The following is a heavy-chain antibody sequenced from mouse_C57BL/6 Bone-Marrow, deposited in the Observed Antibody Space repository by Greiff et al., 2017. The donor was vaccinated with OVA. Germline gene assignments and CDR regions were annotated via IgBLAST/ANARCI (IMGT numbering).Heavy chain of an antibody. V-gene: IGHV1-64*01. CDR2: IHPNSGST. CDR3: ARRALGYYFDV. CDR1: GYTFTSYW. Sequence: QVQLQQSGAELVKPGASVKLSCKASGYTFTSYWMHWVKQRPGQGLEWIGMIHPNSGSTNYNEKFKSKATLTVDKSSSTAYMQLSSLTSEDSAVYYCARRALGYYFDVWGTGTTVTVSS. J-gene: IGHJ1*03. D-gene: IGHD2-14*01.